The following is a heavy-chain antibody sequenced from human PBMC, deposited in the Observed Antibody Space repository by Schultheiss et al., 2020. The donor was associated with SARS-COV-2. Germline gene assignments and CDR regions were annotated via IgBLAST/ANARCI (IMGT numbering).Heavy chain of an antibody. D-gene: IGHD2-2*01. J-gene: IGHJ4*02. CDR1: GFTFSSYA. CDR3: VKDRLHCSSTSCFLYFDY. CDR2: ISGSGGST. V-gene: IGHV3-23*01. Sequence: GESLKISCAASGFTFSSYAMSWVRQAPGKGLEWVSAISGSGGSTYYADSVKGRFTISRDNSKNTLYLQMNSLRAEDTAVYYCVKDRLHCSSTSCFLYFDYWGQGTLVTVSS.